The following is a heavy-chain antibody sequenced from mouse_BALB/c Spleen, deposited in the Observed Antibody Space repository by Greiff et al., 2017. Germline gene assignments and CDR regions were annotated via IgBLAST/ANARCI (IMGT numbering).Heavy chain of an antibody. V-gene: IGHV3-8*02. CDR2: ISYSGST. CDR3: ARAGDRYGSYWYFDV. Sequence: VHVKQSGPSLVKPSQTLSLTCSVTGDSITSGYWNWIRKFPGNKLEYMGYISYSGSTSYNPSLKSRISITRDTSKNQYYLQLNSVTTEDTATYYCARAGDRYGSYWYFDVWGAGTTVTVSS. D-gene: IGHD2-14*01. CDR1: GDSITSGY. J-gene: IGHJ1*01.